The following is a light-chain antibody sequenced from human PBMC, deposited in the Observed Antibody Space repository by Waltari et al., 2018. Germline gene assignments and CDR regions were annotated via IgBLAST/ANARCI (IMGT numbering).Light chain of an antibody. CDR2: NVS. Sequence: DVVMPQSPLSVLVTLGKPASISCSSSQSLVHSDGDTRLHWYQQRAGQSPRRLIYNVSNRDAGVPDRFSGSGSGTDFTQKISRVEAEDVGVYYCMQTTEWPDTFGQGTKLEIK. V-gene: IGKV2-30*02. J-gene: IGKJ2*01. CDR1: QSLVHSDGDTR. CDR3: MQTTEWPDT.